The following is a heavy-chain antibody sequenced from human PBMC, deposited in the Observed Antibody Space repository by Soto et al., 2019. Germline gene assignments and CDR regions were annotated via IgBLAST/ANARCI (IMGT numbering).Heavy chain of an antibody. CDR3: ARGPSIAGAWMLTAAEY. Sequence: QVQLQQWGAGLSKHSETLSLTCAVYGGSFSGYSWSWIRQPPGKGLEWIGEINNSGSTNYNPSLRSRVTISVETSKNQCSLKLSSVTAAAASVYYCARGPSIAGAWMLTAAEYWGQGTLVTVSS. CDR2: INNSGST. J-gene: IGHJ4*02. V-gene: IGHV4-34*01. D-gene: IGHD6-6*01. CDR1: GGSFSGYS.